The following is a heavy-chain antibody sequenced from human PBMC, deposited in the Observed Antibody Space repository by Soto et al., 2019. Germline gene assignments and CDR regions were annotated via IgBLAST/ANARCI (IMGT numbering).Heavy chain of an antibody. J-gene: IGHJ4*02. CDR2: ISSGSTTI. CDR1: GFTFSNYN. V-gene: IGHV3-48*01. CDR3: ARDGAWGFTLAY. Sequence: DVQLVESGGGLVQPGGSLRLSCAASGFTFSNYNMNWVRQAPGKGLEWVSYISSGSTTIYYADSVKGRFTISRDNAKNSLYLQMNSLRAEDTAVYYCARDGAWGFTLAYWGQGTLVTVSS. D-gene: IGHD7-27*01.